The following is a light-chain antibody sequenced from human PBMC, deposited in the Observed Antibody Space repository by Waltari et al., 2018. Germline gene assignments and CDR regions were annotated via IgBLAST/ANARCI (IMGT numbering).Light chain of an antibody. CDR2: KDS. J-gene: IGLJ3*02. CDR1: ALPKQY. CDR3: QAADINGLSWV. Sequence: SSEPTQPPSVSVSPGQTARITCFGDALPKQYANWYQQKSGQAPVQIIYKDSERPSEIPERFSGSTSGTTVTLTISGVQAQDEADYYCQAADINGLSWVFGGGTKLTVL. V-gene: IGLV3-25*03.